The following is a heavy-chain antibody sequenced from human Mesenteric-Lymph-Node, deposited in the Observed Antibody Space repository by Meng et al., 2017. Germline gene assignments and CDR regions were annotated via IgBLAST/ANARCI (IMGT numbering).Heavy chain of an antibody. CDR1: GFSFSHYA. CDR3: ARDRTTVTTFNWLDP. J-gene: IGHJ5*02. V-gene: IGHV3-23*01. Sequence: GESLKISCETSGFSFSHYAMSWVRQAPGKGLEWVAGIGGSGTYYADSAKGRFTISRDNSKNTLYLQMNTLRAEDTAVYYCARDRTTVTTFNWLDPWGQGTLVTVSS. D-gene: IGHD4-17*01. CDR2: IGGSGT.